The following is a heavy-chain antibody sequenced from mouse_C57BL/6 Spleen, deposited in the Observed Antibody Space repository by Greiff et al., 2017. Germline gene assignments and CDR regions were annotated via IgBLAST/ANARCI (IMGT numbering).Heavy chain of an antibody. V-gene: IGHV1-50*01. Sequence: QVQLQQPGAELVKPGASVKLSCKASGYTFTSYWMQWVKQRPGQGLEWIGEIDPSDSYTNYNQKFKGKATLTVDTSSSTAYMQLSSLTSEDSAVYYGARYPSGAYYAMDYWGQGTSVTVSS. D-gene: IGHD6-1*01. CDR1: GYTFTSYW. CDR3: ARYPSGAYYAMDY. CDR2: IDPSDSYT. J-gene: IGHJ4*01.